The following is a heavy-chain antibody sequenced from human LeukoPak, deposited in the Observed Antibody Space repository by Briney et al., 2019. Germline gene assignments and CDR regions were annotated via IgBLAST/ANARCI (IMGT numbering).Heavy chain of an antibody. CDR2: INSDGSRT. CDR3: ARARYYDFWGGYLFDY. J-gene: IGHJ4*02. Sequence: PGRSLRLSCAASGFTLSSYWMHWGRQAPGPGLVGFSGINSDGSRTSYAESVKGRFTISRDNAKNALYLQMNSLRAEDTAVYYCARARYYDFWGGYLFDYWGQGTLVTVSS. CDR1: GFTLSSYW. V-gene: IGHV3-74*01. D-gene: IGHD3-3*01.